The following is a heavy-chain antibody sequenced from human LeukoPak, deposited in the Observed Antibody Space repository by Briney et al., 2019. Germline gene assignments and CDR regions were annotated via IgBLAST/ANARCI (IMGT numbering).Heavy chain of an antibody. CDR1: GGSFSGYY. CDR2: INHSGST. Sequence: SETLSLTCAVYGGSFSGYYWSWIRQPPGKGLEWIGEINHSGSTNYNPSLKSRVTISVDTSKNQFSLKLSSVTAADTAVYYCARDGARHYYDSGGSLTFPFDTWGQGTLVTVSS. V-gene: IGHV4-34*01. CDR3: ARDGARHYYDSGGSLTFPFDT. J-gene: IGHJ4*02. D-gene: IGHD3-22*01.